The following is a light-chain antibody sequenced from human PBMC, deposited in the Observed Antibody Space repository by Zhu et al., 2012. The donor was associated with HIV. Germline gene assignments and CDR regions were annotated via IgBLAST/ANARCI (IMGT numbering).Light chain of an antibody. CDR3: QQYNYSPRT. V-gene: IGKV3-11*01. J-gene: IGKJ1*01. CDR2: DAS. Sequence: EIVLTQSPATLSLSPGERATLSCRASQSVSSYLAWYQQKPGQAPRLLIYDASNRATGVPARFSGSGSGTDFTLTISRLEPEDFAVYYCQQYNYSPRTFGQGTKVEIK. CDR1: QSVSSY.